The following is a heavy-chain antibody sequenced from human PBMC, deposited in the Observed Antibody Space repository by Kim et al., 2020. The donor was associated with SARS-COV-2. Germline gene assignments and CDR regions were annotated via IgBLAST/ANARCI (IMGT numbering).Heavy chain of an antibody. Sequence: SVKVSCKASGGTFNNNAFSWVRQAPGRGLEWMGGIIPIFGTSKSAQKFQDRVTISADESTTTVYMDLSSLRSEDTAVYFCARGAVFNSCYYYVLNVWGQ. CDR3: ARGAVFNSCYYYVLNV. J-gene: IGHJ6*02. CDR2: IIPIFGTS. D-gene: IGHD2-8*01. CDR1: GGTFNNNA. V-gene: IGHV1-69*13.